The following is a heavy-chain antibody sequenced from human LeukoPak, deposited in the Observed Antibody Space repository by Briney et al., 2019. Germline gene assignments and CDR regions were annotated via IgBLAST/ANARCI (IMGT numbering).Heavy chain of an antibody. J-gene: IGHJ5*01. CDR1: GFTFRNYA. D-gene: IGHD3-9*01. Sequence: PGASLRLSCAASGFTFRNYAMSGVREAPGKGLEWVSAIVGSGGSTYYADSVKGRFSISRDNSKNTLFMQMNSLRVEDTALYYCSKWGDYNVLTGYYDSDFWGQGTLVTVSS. CDR3: SKWGDYNVLTGYYDSDF. V-gene: IGHV3-23*01. CDR2: IVGSGGST.